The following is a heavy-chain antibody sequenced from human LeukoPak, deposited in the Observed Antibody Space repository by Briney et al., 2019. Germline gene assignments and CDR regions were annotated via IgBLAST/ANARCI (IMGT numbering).Heavy chain of an antibody. D-gene: IGHD2-2*01. CDR2: IYYSGST. J-gene: IGHJ5*02. V-gene: IGHV4-39*07. CDR1: GGSISSSSYY. CDR3: ARGPRARYCSSTSCYSKGNWSDP. Sequence: SETLSLTCTVSGGSISSSSYYWGWIRQPPGKGLEWIGSIYYSGSTYYNPSLKSRVTISVDTSKNQFSLKLSSVTAADTAVYYCARGPRARYCSSTSCYSKGNWSDPWGQGTLVTVSS.